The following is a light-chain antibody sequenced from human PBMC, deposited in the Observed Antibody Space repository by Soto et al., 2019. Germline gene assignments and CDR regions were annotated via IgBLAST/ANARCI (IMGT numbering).Light chain of an antibody. J-gene: IGKJ1*01. Sequence: EIVLTQGPGSLSLSPGEGATLSCRASQSVSSYLAWYQQKPGQAHRPLIYDASNRATGIPARFSGSGSGTEFTLTLSSLHTDECATYYCQHSNSYPEAFGQGTQGDIK. CDR1: QSVSSY. CDR2: DAS. CDR3: QHSNSYPEA. V-gene: IGKV3-11*01.